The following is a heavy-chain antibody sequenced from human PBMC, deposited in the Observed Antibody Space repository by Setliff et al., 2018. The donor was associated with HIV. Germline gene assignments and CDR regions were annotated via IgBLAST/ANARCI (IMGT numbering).Heavy chain of an antibody. CDR2: IYYSGST. D-gene: IGHD6-13*01. J-gene: IGHJ6*03. CDR1: GGSISIHY. V-gene: IGHV4-59*08. CDR3: VGSTIAAAVYYYYYYMDV. Sequence: SETLSLTCTVSGGSISIHYWSWIRQPPGKGLEWIGYIYYSGSTNYNPSLKSRVTISVDTSKNQFSLNLSSVTAADTAVYYCVGSTIAAAVYYYYYYMDVWGKGTTVTVSS.